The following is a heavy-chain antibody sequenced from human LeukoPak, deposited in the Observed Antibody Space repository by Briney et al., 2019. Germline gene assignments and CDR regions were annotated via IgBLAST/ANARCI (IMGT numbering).Heavy chain of an antibody. CDR1: GGSFSGYY. CDR3: ARGSQLGPDY. Sequence: SETLSLTCAVYGGSFSGYYWSWIRQPPGEGLEWIGEINHSGSTNYNPSLKSRVTISVDTSKNQFSLKLSSVTAADTAVYYCARGSQLGPDYWGQGTLVTVSS. D-gene: IGHD7-27*01. J-gene: IGHJ4*02. CDR2: INHSGST. V-gene: IGHV4-34*01.